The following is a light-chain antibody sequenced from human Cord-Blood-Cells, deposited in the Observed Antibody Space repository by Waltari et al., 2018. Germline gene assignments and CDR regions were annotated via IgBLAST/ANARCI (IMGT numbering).Light chain of an antibody. CDR1: QSISSY. CDR2: AAS. CDR3: QQSYSTPYT. V-gene: IGKV1-39*01. Sequence: DIQMTQSPSSLSPSAADRVTITCRASQSISSYLNWYQQKPGKAPKLLIYAASSLQSGVPSRFSGSGSGTDFTLTISSLQPEDFATYYCQQSYSTPYTFGQGTKLEIK. J-gene: IGKJ2*01.